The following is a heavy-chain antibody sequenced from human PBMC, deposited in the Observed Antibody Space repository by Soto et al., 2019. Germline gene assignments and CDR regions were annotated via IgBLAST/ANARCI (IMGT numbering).Heavy chain of an antibody. J-gene: IGHJ6*03. CDR3: ARAQKDIVVVVAAGYYYYYYMAV. V-gene: IGHV4-34*01. D-gene: IGHD2-15*01. CDR2: INHSGST. CDR1: GGSFSSYY. Sequence: SETLSLTCAVYGGSFSSYYWSWIGQPPGKGLEWIGEINHSGSTNYNPSLKRRVTISVDTSKNQFSLKLSSVTAADTAVYYCARAQKDIVVVVAAGYYYYYYMAVWGKGNTVTVSS.